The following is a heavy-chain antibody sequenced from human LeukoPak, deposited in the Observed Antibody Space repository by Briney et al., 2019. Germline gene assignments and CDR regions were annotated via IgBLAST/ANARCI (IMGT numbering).Heavy chain of an antibody. CDR1: GFTFSSFS. V-gene: IGHV3-21*01. CDR3: ARDPNSKIGAFDL. CDR2: ITAGRSHI. J-gene: IGHJ3*01. Sequence: GGSLRLSCGASGFTFSSFSMNGVRQSPEKGLEGVSYITAGRSHILYGDSMKGRFTIYRDNAKNSLYVQMNRLRGDDGAVYECARDPNSKIGAFDLWGEGTMVTVPS. D-gene: IGHD2/OR15-2a*01.